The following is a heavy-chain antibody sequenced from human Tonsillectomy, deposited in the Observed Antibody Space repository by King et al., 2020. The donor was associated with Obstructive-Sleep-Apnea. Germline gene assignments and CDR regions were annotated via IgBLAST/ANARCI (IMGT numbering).Heavy chain of an antibody. D-gene: IGHD3-10*01. V-gene: IGHV3-30*04. CDR2: ISDVGSNK. CDR1: GFTFSTYA. J-gene: IGHJ4*02. Sequence: QVQLVESGGGVVQPGRSLRLSCAASGFTFSTYAMHWVRQAPGKGLEWVAVISDVGSNKYYADSGKGRFTISRDNAKNTLYLQMNSLRAEDTDVYFCARGGRMIRGRNYFDYWGQGILVTVSS. CDR3: ARGGRMIRGRNYFDY.